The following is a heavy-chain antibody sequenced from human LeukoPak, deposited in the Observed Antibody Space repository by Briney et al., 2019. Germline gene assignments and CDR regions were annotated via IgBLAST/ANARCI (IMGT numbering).Heavy chain of an antibody. D-gene: IGHD6-19*01. CDR2: ISAYNGNT. V-gene: IGHV1-18*01. CDR3: ARRFIAVADPPFGIDP. Sequence: GASVKVSRKASGYTFTSYGISWVRQAPGQGLEWMGWISAYNGNTNYAQKLQGRVTMTTDTSTSTAYMELRSLRSDDTAVYYCARRFIAVADPPFGIDPWGQGTLVTVSS. J-gene: IGHJ5*02. CDR1: GYTFTSYG.